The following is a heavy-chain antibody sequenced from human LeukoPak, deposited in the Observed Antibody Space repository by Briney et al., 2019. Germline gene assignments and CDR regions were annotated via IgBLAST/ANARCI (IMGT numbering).Heavy chain of an antibody. D-gene: IGHD3-22*01. CDR2: IWYDGSNK. CDR3: ARMTYYYDSSGYHLTPGPFAY. CDR1: GFTFSSYG. J-gene: IGHJ4*02. Sequence: PGGSLRLSCAASGFTFSSYGMHWVRQAPGKGLEWVAVIWYDGSNKYYADSVKGRFTISRDNSKNTLYLQMNSLRAEDTAVYYCARMTYYYDSSGYHLTPGPFAYWGQGTLVTVSS. V-gene: IGHV3-33*01.